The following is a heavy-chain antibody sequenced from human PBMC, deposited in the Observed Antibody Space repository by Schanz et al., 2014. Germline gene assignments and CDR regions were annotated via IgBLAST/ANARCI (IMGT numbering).Heavy chain of an antibody. J-gene: IGHJ6*02. Sequence: QVQLVQSGAEVKKPGASVKVSCKAFGYSFTSYYIHWVRQAPGLGLEWMATINPSGGSTSFAQKFQGRVTMTRATSTSTVNMELTSLRSEDTAVYYCARDPHSASYFPSPPLYGLDVWGQGTTVTVSS. CDR2: INPSGGST. V-gene: IGHV1-46*01. CDR1: GYSFTSYY. D-gene: IGHD1-26*01. CDR3: ARDPHSASYFPSPPLYGLDV.